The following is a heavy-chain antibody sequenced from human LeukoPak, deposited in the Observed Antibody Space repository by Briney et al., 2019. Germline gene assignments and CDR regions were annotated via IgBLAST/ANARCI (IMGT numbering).Heavy chain of an antibody. CDR2: IYYSGST. J-gene: IGHJ6*03. Sequence: SETLSLTCTVSGGSISSYYWSWIRQPPGKGLEWIGYIYYSGSTNYNPSLKSRVTISVDTSKNQFSLTMSSVTAADTAVYFCARQLYVSGSYYAPMDVWGKGTTVTISS. CDR3: ARQLYVSGSYYAPMDV. CDR1: GGSISSYY. D-gene: IGHD3-10*01. V-gene: IGHV4-59*08.